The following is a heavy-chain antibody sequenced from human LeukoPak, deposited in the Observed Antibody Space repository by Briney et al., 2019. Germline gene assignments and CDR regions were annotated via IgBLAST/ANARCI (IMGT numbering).Heavy chain of an antibody. CDR1: GHTFTSYY. CDR3: ARVPRIAVAGNDY. Sequence: ASVKVSCKASGHTFTSYYMHWVRQAPGQGLEWMGIINPSDGSTSYAQKFQGRVTMTRDTSTSTVYMELSSLRSEDTAVYYCARVPRIAVAGNDYWGQGTLVTVSS. D-gene: IGHD6-19*01. J-gene: IGHJ4*02. CDR2: INPSDGST. V-gene: IGHV1-46*01.